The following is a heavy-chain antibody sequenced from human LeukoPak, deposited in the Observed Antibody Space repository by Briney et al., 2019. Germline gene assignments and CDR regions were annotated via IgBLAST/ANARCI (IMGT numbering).Heavy chain of an antibody. CDR1: GYTFTSYY. Sequence: ASVKVSCKASGYTFTSYYMHWVRQAPGQGLEWMGLINPSGGSTSYAQKFQGRVTMTRDTSTSTVYMELSSLRSEDTAVYYCARDHYYDSSGYYYGGAFDIWGQGTMVTVSS. D-gene: IGHD3-22*01. CDR2: INPSGGST. V-gene: IGHV1-46*01. J-gene: IGHJ3*02. CDR3: ARDHYYDSSGYYYGGAFDI.